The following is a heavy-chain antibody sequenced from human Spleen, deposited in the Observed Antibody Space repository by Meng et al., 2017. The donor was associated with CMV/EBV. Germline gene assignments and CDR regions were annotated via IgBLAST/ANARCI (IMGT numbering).Heavy chain of an antibody. V-gene: IGHV1-2*02. CDR1: GYTFTGYY. D-gene: IGHD4-17*01. CDR3: ARGGDYGDFHDPFDY. CDR2: INPNSGGT. Sequence: ASVKVSCKASGYTFTGYYMHWVRQAPGQGLEWMGWINPNSGGTNYAQKFQGRVTMTRDTSISTAYMDRSRLRSDDTAVYYCARGGDYGDFHDPFDYWGQGTLVTVSS. J-gene: IGHJ4*02.